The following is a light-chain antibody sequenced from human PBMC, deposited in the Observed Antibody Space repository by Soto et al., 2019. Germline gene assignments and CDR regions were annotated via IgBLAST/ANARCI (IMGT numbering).Light chain of an antibody. V-gene: IGKV3-20*01. CDR2: GAS. J-gene: IGKJ2*01. Sequence: EIVLTQSAGTLSLSPGERATLSCRASQSVSSNYLAWYQQKPGQAPRLLIYGASPRATGIPDRFSGSGSGTDFTLTISRLEPEDFAVYYCQLYDNSLYTFGQGTNLDIK. CDR3: QLYDNSLYT. CDR1: QSVSSNY.